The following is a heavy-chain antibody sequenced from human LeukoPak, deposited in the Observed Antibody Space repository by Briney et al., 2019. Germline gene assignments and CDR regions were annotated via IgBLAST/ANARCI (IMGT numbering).Heavy chain of an antibody. CDR3: ARGRARLYHEGYYMDV. J-gene: IGHJ6*03. Sequence: SETLSLTCAVYGGSFSGYYWSWIRQPPGKGLEWIGEINHSGSTNYNPSLKSRVTISVDTSKNQFSLKLSSVTAADTAVYYCARGRARLYHEGYYMDVWGKGTTVTVSS. D-gene: IGHD2-2*02. CDR1: GGSFSGYY. CDR2: INHSGST. V-gene: IGHV4-34*01.